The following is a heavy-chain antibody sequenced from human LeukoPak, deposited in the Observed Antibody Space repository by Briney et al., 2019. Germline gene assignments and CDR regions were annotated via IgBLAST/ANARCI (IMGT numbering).Heavy chain of an antibody. Sequence: ASVNVSCKASGYTFTGYYMHWVRQAPGQGLEWMGWINPNSGGTNYAQKFQGRVTMTRDTSIRTAYMELTRLRSDDTAVYYCARDFEESIAAAGEKCDYWGQGTLVTVSS. CDR3: ARDFEESIAAAGEKCDY. J-gene: IGHJ4*02. D-gene: IGHD6-13*01. CDR1: GYTFTGYY. V-gene: IGHV1-2*02. CDR2: INPNSGGT.